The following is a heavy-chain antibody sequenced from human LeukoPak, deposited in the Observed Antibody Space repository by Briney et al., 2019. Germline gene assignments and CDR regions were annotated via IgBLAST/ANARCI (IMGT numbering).Heavy chain of an antibody. CDR2: IKRDGSEK. CDR1: KFTFSDYW. CDR3: ARVWSGSEIFSSDYYYYMDV. J-gene: IGHJ6*03. D-gene: IGHD3-3*01. V-gene: IGHV3-7*01. Sequence: GGSLRLSCVASKFTFSDYWMTWVRQAPGEGPQWVANIKRDGSEKYYVDSVKGRFTISRDNAKNSLYPQMASLRADDSAVYYCARVWSGSEIFSSDYYYYMDVWGKGTTVTVSS.